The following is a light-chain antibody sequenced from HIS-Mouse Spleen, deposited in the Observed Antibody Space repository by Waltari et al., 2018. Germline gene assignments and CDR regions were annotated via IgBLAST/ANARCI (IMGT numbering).Light chain of an antibody. V-gene: IGKV4-1*01. CDR1: QSVLYSSNNKNN. CDR3: QQYYSTPYT. J-gene: IGKJ2*01. Sequence: DIVMTQSPDSLAVSLCERATINCKSSQSVLYSSNNKNNLSWYHQKPGQPPKLLIYWASTREPGVPDRFSGSGSGTDFTLTISSLQAEDVAVYYCQQYYSTPYTFGQGTKLEIK. CDR2: WAS.